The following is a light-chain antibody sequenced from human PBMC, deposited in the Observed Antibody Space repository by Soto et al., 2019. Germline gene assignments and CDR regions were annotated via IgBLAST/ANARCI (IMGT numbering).Light chain of an antibody. CDR1: SSDVGNYNF. J-gene: IGLJ2*01. Sequence: QSALTQPASVSGSPGQSITISCTGTSSDVGNYNFVSWYQQHPGKVPQLIIYGGSRRPSGVSNRFSGSKSGNTASLTISGLQAEDEADYYCTSYAGSSTVLFGGGTKLTVL. CDR3: TSYAGSSTVL. V-gene: IGLV2-23*01. CDR2: GGS.